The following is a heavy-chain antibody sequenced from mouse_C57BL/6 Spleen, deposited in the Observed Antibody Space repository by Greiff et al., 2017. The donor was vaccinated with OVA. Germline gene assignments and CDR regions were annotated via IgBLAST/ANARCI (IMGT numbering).Heavy chain of an antibody. CDR1: GYTFTSYW. V-gene: IGHV1-50*01. Sequence: QVQLQQPGAELVKPGASVKLSCKASGYTFTSYWMQWVKQRPGQGLERIGEIDPSDSYTNYNQKFKGKATLTVDTSSSTAYMQLSSLTSEDSAVYYCARAYYYYGSSPYYFDYWGQGTTLTVSS. CDR2: IDPSDSYT. CDR3: ARAYYYYGSSPYYFDY. J-gene: IGHJ2*01. D-gene: IGHD1-1*01.